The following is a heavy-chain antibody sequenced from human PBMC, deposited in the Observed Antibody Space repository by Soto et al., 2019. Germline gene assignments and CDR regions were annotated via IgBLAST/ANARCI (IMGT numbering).Heavy chain of an antibody. CDR2: IYYSGST. V-gene: IGHV4-31*03. CDR1: GGAIDSGGYY. J-gene: IGHJ6*02. D-gene: IGHD1-1*01. Sequence: SETLSLTCNVSGGAIDSGGYYWCWIRQLPGKGLEWIGYIYYSGSTYYNPSLKSRVSISIDTSKNQFSLKLISVTAADTAVYYCARVGSSYARRGLDVWGQGTKVTVSS. CDR3: ARVGSSYARRGLDV.